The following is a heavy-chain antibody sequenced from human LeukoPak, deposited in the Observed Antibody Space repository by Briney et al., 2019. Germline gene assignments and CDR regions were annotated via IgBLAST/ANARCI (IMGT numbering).Heavy chain of an antibody. Sequence: PSETLSLTCTVSGGSISSYYWSWIRQPPGKGLEGIGYVFYTGGGTNYNPSLKSRVTISVDTSKNQFSLKLSSVTAADTAVYYRARAGWRSYGYEGAFDYWGQGTLVTVSS. V-gene: IGHV4-59*01. CDR1: GGSISSYY. CDR2: VFYTGGGT. D-gene: IGHD5-18*01. CDR3: ARAGWRSYGYEGAFDY. J-gene: IGHJ4*02.